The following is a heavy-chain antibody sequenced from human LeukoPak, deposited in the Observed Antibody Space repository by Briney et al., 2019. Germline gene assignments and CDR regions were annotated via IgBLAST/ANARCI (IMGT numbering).Heavy chain of an antibody. CDR3: AKAPVGGTGTTFFDY. CDR1: GFTFSSYG. D-gene: IGHD1-7*01. CDR2: ISYDGSNK. Sequence: GGSLRLSCAASGFTFSSYGMHWVRQAPGKGLEWVAVISYDGSNKYYADSVKGRFTISRDNSKNTLYLQMNSLRAEDTAVYYCAKAPVGGTGTTFFDYWGQGTLVTVSS. V-gene: IGHV3-30*18. J-gene: IGHJ4*02.